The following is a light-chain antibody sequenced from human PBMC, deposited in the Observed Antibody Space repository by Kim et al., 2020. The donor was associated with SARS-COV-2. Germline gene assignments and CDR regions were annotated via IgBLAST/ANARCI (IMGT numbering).Light chain of an antibody. Sequence: DIQMTQSPSSLSASVGDRVTITCRASQGINNYLAWYQQKPGKVPKLLIYLASTLQSGVPSRFGGSGSGTDFTLTINSLQPEDVATSYCQPTSRAPRTFGQGTKVDIK. V-gene: IGKV1-27*01. CDR2: LAS. CDR3: QPTSRAPRT. J-gene: IGKJ1*01. CDR1: QGINNY.